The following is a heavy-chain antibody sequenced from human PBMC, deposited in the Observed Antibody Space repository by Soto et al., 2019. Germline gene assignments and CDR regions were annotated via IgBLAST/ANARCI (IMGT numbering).Heavy chain of an antibody. Sequence: EVQLLESGGHLVQPGESLRLSCAASGFTFSAYTMNWVRQTPGKGLEWVSGIGGGGDTYNADSVKGRFTISRDNSKNMLFLQMSNLRAEDTAIYYCAKDRHPDSIWTLDYWGRGTLVTVSS. V-gene: IGHV3-23*01. D-gene: IGHD3-22*01. CDR3: AKDRHPDSIWTLDY. J-gene: IGHJ4*02. CDR2: IGGGGDT. CDR1: GFTFSAYT.